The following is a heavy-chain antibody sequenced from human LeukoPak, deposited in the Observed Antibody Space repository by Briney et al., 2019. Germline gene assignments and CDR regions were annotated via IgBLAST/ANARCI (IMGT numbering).Heavy chain of an antibody. CDR3: ARGGLLEWFINWFDP. D-gene: IGHD3-3*01. Sequence: SETLSLTCTVSGGSISSSSYYWGWIRQPPGKGLEWIGSIYYSGSTYYNPSLKSRVTISVDTSKNQFSLKLSSVTAADTAAYYCARGGLLEWFINWFDPWGQGTLVTVSS. CDR1: GGSISSSSYY. V-gene: IGHV4-39*01. J-gene: IGHJ5*02. CDR2: IYYSGST.